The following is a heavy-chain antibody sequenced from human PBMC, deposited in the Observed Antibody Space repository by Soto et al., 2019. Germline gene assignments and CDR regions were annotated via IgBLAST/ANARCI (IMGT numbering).Heavy chain of an antibody. CDR1: GGSISSGGYY. V-gene: IGHV4-31*03. J-gene: IGHJ5*02. CDR2: IYYSGST. D-gene: IGHD5-12*01. CDR3: ARGMGLREYNWFDP. Sequence: QVQLQESGPGLVKPSQTLSLTCTVSGGSISSGGYYWSWIRQHPGKGLEWIGYIYYSGSTYYNPSIKSRVTISVDTSKNQFSLKLSSVTAADTAVYYCARGMGLREYNWFDPWGQGTLVTVSS.